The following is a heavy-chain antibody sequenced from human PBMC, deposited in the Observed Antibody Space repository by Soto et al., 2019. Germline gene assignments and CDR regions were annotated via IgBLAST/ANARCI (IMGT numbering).Heavy chain of an antibody. CDR1: GYTFTSYG. Sequence: ASVKVSCKASGYTFTSYGISWVRQAPGQGLEWMGWISAYNGNTNYAQKLQGRVTMTTDTSTSTAYMELRSLRSDDTAVYYCARDHIGYSGYDRLYYFDYWGQGTRVTSPQ. D-gene: IGHD5-12*01. CDR3: ARDHIGYSGYDRLYYFDY. J-gene: IGHJ4*02. V-gene: IGHV1-18*04. CDR2: ISAYNGNT.